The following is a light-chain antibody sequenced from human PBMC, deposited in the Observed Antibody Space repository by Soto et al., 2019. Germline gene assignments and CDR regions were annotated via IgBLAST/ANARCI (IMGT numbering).Light chain of an antibody. J-gene: IGLJ2*01. CDR3: QTWGTGIHVV. CDR2: LDSDGSH. V-gene: IGLV4-69*01. CDR1: SGHSSYA. Sequence: QPVLTQSPSASASQGASVKLTCTLSSGHSSYAIAWHQQQPEKGPRYLMKLDSDGSHTKGDAIPDRFSGSSSGAERYLTLSSLQSEDEADYYCQTWGTGIHVVFGGGTKLTVL.